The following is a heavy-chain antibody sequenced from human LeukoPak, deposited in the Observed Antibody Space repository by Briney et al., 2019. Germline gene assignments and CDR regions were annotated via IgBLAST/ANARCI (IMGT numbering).Heavy chain of an antibody. D-gene: IGHD1-26*01. J-gene: IGHJ3*02. CDR3: ARVHSGPSAFDI. CDR1: GGSFSGYY. V-gene: IGHV4-34*01. CDR2: IYHSGST. Sequence: SETLSLTCAVYGGSFSGYYWSWIRQPPGKGLEWIGEIYHSGSTNYNPSLKSRVTISVDKSKNQFSLKLSSVTAADTAVYYCARVHSGPSAFDIWGQGTMVTVSS.